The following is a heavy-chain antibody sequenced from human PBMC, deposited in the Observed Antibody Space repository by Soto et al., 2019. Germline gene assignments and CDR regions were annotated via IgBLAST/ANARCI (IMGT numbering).Heavy chain of an antibody. CDR2: IWYDGSNK. CDR1: GFTFSSYG. V-gene: IGHV3-33*01. J-gene: IGHJ4*02. D-gene: IGHD2-2*01. CDR3: ARDEVGYCSSTSCFFDY. Sequence: GGSLRLSCAASGFTFSSYGMHWVRQAPGKGLEWVAVIWYDGSNKYYADSVKGRFTISRDNSKNTLYLQMNSLRAEDTAVYYCARDEVGYCSSTSCFFDYWGQGTLVTVSS.